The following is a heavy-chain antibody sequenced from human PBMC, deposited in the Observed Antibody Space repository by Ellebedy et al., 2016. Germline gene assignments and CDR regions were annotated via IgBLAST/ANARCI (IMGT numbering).Heavy chain of an antibody. D-gene: IGHD3-16*01. V-gene: IGHV4-59*08. CDR3: ARHSIRRWQFVWDAFDI. Sequence: SETLSLTCTVSGGSISSYYWSWIRQPPGKGLEWIGYIYYSGSTNYNPSLKSRVTISVDTSKNQFSLKLSSVTAADTAVYYCARHSIRRWQFVWDAFDIWGQGTMVTVSS. J-gene: IGHJ3*02. CDR2: IYYSGST. CDR1: GGSISSYY.